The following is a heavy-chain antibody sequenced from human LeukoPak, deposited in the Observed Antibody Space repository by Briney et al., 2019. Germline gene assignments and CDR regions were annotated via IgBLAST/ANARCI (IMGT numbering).Heavy chain of an antibody. CDR1: GYTFTDYY. D-gene: IGHD6-6*01. CDR2: INPNSGDT. J-gene: IGHJ4*02. V-gene: IGHV1-2*02. CDR3: ARWPYSSSSDFDY. Sequence: GASVKVSCKASGYTFTDYYMHWVRQAPGQGLEWMGWINPNSGDTNYAQKFQGRVTLTRDTSISTAYMELSRLRSDDTAVYYCARWPYSSSSDFDYWGQGTLVTVSS.